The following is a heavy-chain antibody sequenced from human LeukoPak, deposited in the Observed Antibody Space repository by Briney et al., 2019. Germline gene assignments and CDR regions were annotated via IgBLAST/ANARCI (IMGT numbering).Heavy chain of an antibody. J-gene: IGHJ6*02. Sequence: RGSLRLSCAASGFTFSRYAMSWVRQAPGKGLEGISAISGGTTYYADSVKGRFTIARDNSRNTLYLQMNSLRAEDTAVYCCAKRYVPDDYGIYYYYAMDVWGQGTTVTVSS. V-gene: IGHV3-23*01. D-gene: IGHD4-17*01. CDR3: AKRYVPDDYGIYYYYAMDV. CDR1: GFTFSRYA. CDR2: ISGGTT.